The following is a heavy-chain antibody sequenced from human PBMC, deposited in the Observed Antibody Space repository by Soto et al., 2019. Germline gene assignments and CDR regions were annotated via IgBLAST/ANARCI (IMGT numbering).Heavy chain of an antibody. CDR3: ASGRRYYDSSGYYFDAFDI. D-gene: IGHD3-22*01. CDR2: IYYSGST. Sequence: PSETLSLTCTVSGGSISSGGYYWSWIRQHPGKGLEWIGYIYYSGSTYYNPSLKSRVTISVDTSKNQFSLKLSSVTAADTAVYYCASGRRYYDSSGYYFDAFDIWGQGTMVTVSS. CDR1: GGSISSGGYY. J-gene: IGHJ3*02. V-gene: IGHV4-31*03.